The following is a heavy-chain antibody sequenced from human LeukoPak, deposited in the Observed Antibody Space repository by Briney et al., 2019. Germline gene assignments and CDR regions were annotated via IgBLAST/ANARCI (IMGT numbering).Heavy chain of an antibody. J-gene: IGHJ4*02. D-gene: IGHD3-22*01. V-gene: IGHV4-31*11. CDR2: IYFSGST. Sequence: SETLSLTCAVYGVSFSGYYWSWIRQHPGKGLEWIGYIYFSGSTYYNPSLKSRVTISLDTSKNQFSLKLNSVTAADTAMYYCARKVAGSGNYDYWGQGTLVTVSS. CDR1: GVSFSGYY. CDR3: ARKVAGSGNYDY.